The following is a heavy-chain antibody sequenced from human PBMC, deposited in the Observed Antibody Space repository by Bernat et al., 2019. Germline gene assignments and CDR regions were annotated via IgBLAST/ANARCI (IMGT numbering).Heavy chain of an antibody. CDR3: VKEGHSRGYGAYFDS. V-gene: IGHV3-30*18. CDR2: VSSDGHTK. J-gene: IGHJ4*02. CDR1: GFSFSTYG. Sequence: QVQLVESGGGVVQPGRSLRLSCAASGFSFSTYGIQWVRQAPGKGLEWVAVVSSDGHTKIYVDSVKGRFAISRDNSKNTLYLQMNSPRVEDTAVYYCVKEGHSRGYGAYFDSWGQGALVTVSS. D-gene: IGHD6-25*01.